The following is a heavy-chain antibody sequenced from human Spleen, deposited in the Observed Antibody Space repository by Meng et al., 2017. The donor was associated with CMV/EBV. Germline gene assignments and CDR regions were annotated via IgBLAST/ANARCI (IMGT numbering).Heavy chain of an antibody. CDR2: MNPNSGNT. CDR1: GYTFTSYD. D-gene: IGHD6-19*01. CDR3: ARDRDSSGWYIFDY. J-gene: IGHJ4*02. V-gene: IGHV1-8*01. Sequence: ASVKVSCKASGYTFTSYDINWVRQAPGQGLEWMGWMNPNSGNTGYAQKLQGRATMTRDTSISTVYMELTHLRSDDTAVYYCARDRDSSGWYIFDYWGQGSLVTVSS.